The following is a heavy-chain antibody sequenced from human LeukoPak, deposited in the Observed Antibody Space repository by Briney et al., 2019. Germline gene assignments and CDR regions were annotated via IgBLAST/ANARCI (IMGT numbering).Heavy chain of an antibody. CDR1: GYTFTSYD. CDR2: MSPNSGNT. V-gene: IGHV1-8*01. J-gene: IGHJ4*02. CDR3: ARAQAIAVAGGGHFDY. Sequence: GASVKVSCKTSGYTFTSYDINWVRQATGQGLEWMGYMSPNSGNTGYVQKYQGRVTMTRSTSINTAYMELSSLRSEDTAVYYCARAQAIAVAGGGHFDYWGQGTLVTVSS. D-gene: IGHD6-19*01.